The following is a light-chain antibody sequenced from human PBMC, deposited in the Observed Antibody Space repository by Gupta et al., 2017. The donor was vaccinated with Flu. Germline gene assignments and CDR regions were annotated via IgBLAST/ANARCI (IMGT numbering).Light chain of an antibody. CDR1: QSVSSSY. CDR3: QQYGSSPWT. Sequence: ERATLSCRASQSVSSSYLAWYQQKPGQAPRLLIYGASSRATGIPDRFSDSGSGTDFTLTISRLEPEDFAVYYCQQYGSSPWTFGQGTKVEIK. V-gene: IGKV3-20*01. J-gene: IGKJ1*01. CDR2: GAS.